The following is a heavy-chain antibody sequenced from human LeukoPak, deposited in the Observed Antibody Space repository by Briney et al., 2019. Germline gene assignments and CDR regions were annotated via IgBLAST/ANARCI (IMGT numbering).Heavy chain of an antibody. CDR2: IYSPGTN. Sequence: PSETLSLTCTVSAGFINSGDYYWSWIRQPAGKGLEWIGRIYSPGTNYNYNPSVKSRVTISIDTSKNQFSLKLTSVTAADTAVYYCARGIGTSYDSSRDAFDIWGQGTMVTVSS. V-gene: IGHV4-61*02. CDR3: ARGIGTSYDSSRDAFDI. J-gene: IGHJ3*02. CDR1: AGFINSGDYY. D-gene: IGHD3-22*01.